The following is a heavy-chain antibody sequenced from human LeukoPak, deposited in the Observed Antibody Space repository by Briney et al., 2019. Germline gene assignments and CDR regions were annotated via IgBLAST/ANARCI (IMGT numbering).Heavy chain of an antibody. Sequence: GGSLRLSCAASGFTFSTYTMNWVRKAPGKGLEWVSSISSGSSYISYADSLKGRFDISRDNPKNSLYLQINSLRAEDTAVYYCARDACSSTSCFRDYWGQGTRVTVSS. V-gene: IGHV3-21*01. D-gene: IGHD2-2*01. CDR3: ARDACSSTSCFRDY. CDR1: GFTFSTYT. J-gene: IGHJ4*02. CDR2: ISSGSSYI.